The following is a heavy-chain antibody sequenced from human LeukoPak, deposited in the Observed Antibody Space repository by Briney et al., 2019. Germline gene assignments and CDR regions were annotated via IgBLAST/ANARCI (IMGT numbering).Heavy chain of an antibody. CDR1: GGSFSGYY. CDR3: ARHTIDTTLGGVPDYFDA. Sequence: PSETLSLTCAVYGGSFSGYYWSWIRQPPGRGLECIASVLYSGSTYYDPSFNGRVTLSVDTSKNQFSLRLSSVTAADTAIYYCARHTIDTTLGGVPDYFDAWGQGTPVTVSS. J-gene: IGHJ5*02. V-gene: IGHV4-34*10. D-gene: IGHD3-16*01. CDR2: VLYSGST.